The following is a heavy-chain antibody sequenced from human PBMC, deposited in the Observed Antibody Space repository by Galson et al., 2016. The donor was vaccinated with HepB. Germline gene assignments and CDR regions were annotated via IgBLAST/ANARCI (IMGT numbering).Heavy chain of an antibody. CDR3: ARMGSGNYLFDY. J-gene: IGHJ4*02. Sequence: PALVKPTQTLTLTCSFSGFSLKTSGMRVSWIRQPPGKALEWLARIDWDDDKFYSTSLKTRLSISKDTSKNQVVLTMTNMDPVDKATYFCARMGSGNYLFDYWGQGILVTVSS. V-gene: IGHV2-70*04. CDR1: GFSLKTSGMR. D-gene: IGHD1-26*01. CDR2: IDWDDDK.